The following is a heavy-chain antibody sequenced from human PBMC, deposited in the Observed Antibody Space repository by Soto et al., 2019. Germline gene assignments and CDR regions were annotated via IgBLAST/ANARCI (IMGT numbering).Heavy chain of an antibody. V-gene: IGHV5-51*01. CDR1: GYSFTNYW. D-gene: IGHD1-26*01. J-gene: IGHJ6*02. Sequence: PGEYLKISCKGSGYSFTNYWIGWVRQKPVKGLEWMGTIFPGDSDTRYSPSFQGQVTISADKSISTVYLQWSSLKASDTAMYFCTRQMIQPQKSYKIDVLCQRTTVTVSS. CDR2: IFPGDSDT. CDR3: TRQMIQPQKSYKIDV.